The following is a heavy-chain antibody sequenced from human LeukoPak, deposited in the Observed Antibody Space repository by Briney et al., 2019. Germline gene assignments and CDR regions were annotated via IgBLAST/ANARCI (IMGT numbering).Heavy chain of an antibody. J-gene: IGHJ3*01. CDR2: IRYDGTNK. CDR1: GFTFSYHG. D-gene: IGHD5-18*01. Sequence: GGSLRLSCAASGFTFSYHGMHWVRQTPGKGLDWVASIRYDGTNKFYADSVKGRFAISRDNSKNTLYLQMNSLSTKDTAVYYCARRGYSYDIDAFDVWGQGTMVTVSA. V-gene: IGHV3-30*02. CDR3: ARRGYSYDIDAFDV.